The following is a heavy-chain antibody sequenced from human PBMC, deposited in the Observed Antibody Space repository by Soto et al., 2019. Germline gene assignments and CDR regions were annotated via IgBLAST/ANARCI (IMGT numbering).Heavy chain of an antibody. CDR1: GFTFSSYA. CDR2: ISGSGGST. D-gene: IGHD3-22*01. CDR3: AKVLSGYHPRYALDI. Sequence: GGSLRLSCAASGFTFSSYAMSWVRQAPGKGLEWVSAISGSGGSTFYADSVKGRFTISRDNSKSTLYLQMNSLRAEDTAVYYCAKVLSGYHPRYALDIWGQGTMVTVSS. J-gene: IGHJ3*02. V-gene: IGHV3-23*01.